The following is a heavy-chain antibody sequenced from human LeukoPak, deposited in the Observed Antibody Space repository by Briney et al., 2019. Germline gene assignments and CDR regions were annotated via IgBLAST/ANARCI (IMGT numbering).Heavy chain of an antibody. V-gene: IGHV3-21*03. CDR2: ISSSSSYI. D-gene: IGHD2-2*01. Sequence: PGGSLRLSCAASGFTFSSYSMNWVRQAPGKGLEWVSSISSSSSYIYYADSVKGRFTISRDNAKNSLYLQMNSLRAEDTAVYYCTTEDCSSTSCRDYWGQGTLVTVSS. CDR3: TTEDCSSTSCRDY. J-gene: IGHJ4*02. CDR1: GFTFSSYS.